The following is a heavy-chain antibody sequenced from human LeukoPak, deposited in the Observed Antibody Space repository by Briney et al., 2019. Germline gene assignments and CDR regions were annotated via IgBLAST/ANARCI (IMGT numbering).Heavy chain of an antibody. CDR1: GFTFSSYE. V-gene: IGHV3-48*03. CDR2: ITSGSTI. J-gene: IGHJ4*02. CDR3: ARGRYNYGSLSYSFDY. Sequence: GGSLRLSCAASGFTFSSYEMSWVRQAPGKGLERVSYITSGSTIYYPDSVKGRFTISRNNAKNSLYLQMNSLRGEDTAVYYCARGRYNYGSLSYSFDYWGQGTLVTVSS. D-gene: IGHD5-18*01.